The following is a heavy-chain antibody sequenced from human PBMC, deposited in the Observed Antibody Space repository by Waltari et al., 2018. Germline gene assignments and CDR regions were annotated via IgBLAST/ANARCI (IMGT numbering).Heavy chain of an antibody. D-gene: IGHD5-12*01. Sequence: EVQLVESGGGLVQPGGSLRLSCSASGFTFSRHWMHWVRQAPGKGLEWVSRISHDGGDRIYAASVKGRFTISRDNARNTLFLQMSSLRIEDTAIYHCAAVQEMAPDYWGQGTLVTVSS. CDR1: GFTFSRHW. V-gene: IGHV3-74*01. J-gene: IGHJ4*02. CDR3: AAVQEMAPDY. CDR2: ISHDGGDR.